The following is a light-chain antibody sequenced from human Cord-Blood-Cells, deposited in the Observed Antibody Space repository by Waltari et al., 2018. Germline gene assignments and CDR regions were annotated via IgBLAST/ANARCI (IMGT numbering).Light chain of an antibody. V-gene: IGKV1-39*01. CDR1: QSISSH. CDR2: AAS. CDR3: QQSYSTPPT. J-gene: IGKJ1*01. Sequence: DIQMTQSPSSLSASVGDRVPLTCRASQSISSHLNWYQQKPGKAPKLLIYAASSLQSGVPSRFSGSGSGTDFTLTISSLQPEDFATYYCQQSYSTPPTFGQGTKVEIK.